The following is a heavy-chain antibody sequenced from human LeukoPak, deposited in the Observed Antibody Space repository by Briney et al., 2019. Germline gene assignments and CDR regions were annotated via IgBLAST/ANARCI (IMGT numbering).Heavy chain of an antibody. Sequence: GGSLRLSCVASGLSFNIYAMTSVRQAPGNRLEWVSSIRSSGGSTYYADCVKGRFTISRDNSKNTLYVEMNSLRADDTAVYYCANGGKQWLVAYDFWGQGTLVTVSS. J-gene: IGHJ4*02. CDR3: ANGGKQWLVAYDF. CDR2: IRSSGGST. CDR1: GLSFNIYA. V-gene: IGHV3-23*01. D-gene: IGHD6-19*01.